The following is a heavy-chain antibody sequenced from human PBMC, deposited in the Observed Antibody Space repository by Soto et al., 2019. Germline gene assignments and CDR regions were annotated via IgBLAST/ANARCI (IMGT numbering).Heavy chain of an antibody. Sequence: QVQLVQSGAEVKKPGSSVKVSCKASGGTFSSYAISWMRQAPGQGLEWMGGIIPIFGTANYAQKFQGRVTITADDSTSTAYMELSSLRSEDTAVYYCARRYSSGWENWFDPWGQGTLVTVSS. CDR1: GGTFSSYA. V-gene: IGHV1-69*12. J-gene: IGHJ5*02. D-gene: IGHD6-19*01. CDR2: IIPIFGTA. CDR3: ARRYSSGWENWFDP.